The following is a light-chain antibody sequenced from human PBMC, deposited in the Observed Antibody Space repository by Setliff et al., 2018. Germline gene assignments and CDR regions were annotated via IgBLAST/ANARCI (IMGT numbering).Light chain of an antibody. CDR2: DVS. CDR1: SSDVGGYNY. J-gene: IGLJ1*01. Sequence: QSALTQPAYVSGSPGQSITISCTGTSSDVGGYNYVSWYQQHPGKAPKLMIYDVSKRPSGVSNRFSGSKSGNTASLTISGLQAEDEADYYCSSYTSSSTFVFGTGTNVTVL. CDR3: SSYTSSSTFV. V-gene: IGLV2-14*01.